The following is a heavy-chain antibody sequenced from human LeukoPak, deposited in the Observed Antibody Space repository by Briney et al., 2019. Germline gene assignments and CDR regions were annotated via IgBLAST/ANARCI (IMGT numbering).Heavy chain of an antibody. V-gene: IGHV3-23*01. D-gene: IGHD5-18*01. J-gene: IGHJ4*02. Sequence: PGGSLRLSCAASGFSFSSYAMSWVRQAPGQCLEWVSAISGSGGSTYYADSVKGRFTISRDNSKNTLYLQMNSLRAEDTAVYYCAKGVYSYGYRGAFDYWGQGTLVTVSS. CDR2: ISGSGGST. CDR3: AKGVYSYGYRGAFDY. CDR1: GFSFSSYA.